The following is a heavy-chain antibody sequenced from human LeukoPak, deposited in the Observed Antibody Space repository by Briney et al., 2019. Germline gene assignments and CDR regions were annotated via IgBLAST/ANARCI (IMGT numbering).Heavy chain of an antibody. CDR3: ARDSPIAAAGRYYGMDV. V-gene: IGHV4-30-4*01. CDR1: GGSISSGDYY. Sequence: PSETLSLTCTVSGGSISSGDYYWSWIRQPPGKGLEWIGYIYYRGSTYYNPSLKSRVTISVDTSKDQFSLKLSFVTAADTAVYYCARDSPIAAAGRYYGMDVWGQGTTVTVSS. D-gene: IGHD6-13*01. J-gene: IGHJ6*02. CDR2: IYYRGST.